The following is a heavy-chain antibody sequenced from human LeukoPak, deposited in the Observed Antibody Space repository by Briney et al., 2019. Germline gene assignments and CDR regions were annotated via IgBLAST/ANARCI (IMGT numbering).Heavy chain of an antibody. Sequence: SIYYSGGTYYNPSLKSRVTISVDTSKNQFSLKLSSVTAADTAVYYCARRIRTSSSDAFDIWGQGTMVTVSS. J-gene: IGHJ3*02. D-gene: IGHD6-13*01. CDR3: ARRIRTSSSDAFDI. V-gene: IGHV4-38-2*01. CDR2: IYYSGGT.